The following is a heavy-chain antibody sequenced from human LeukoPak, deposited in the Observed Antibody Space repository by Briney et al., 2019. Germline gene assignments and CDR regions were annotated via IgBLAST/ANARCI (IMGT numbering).Heavy chain of an antibody. CDR3: ATSKYSGSY. CDR2: ISGSGGRI. Sequence: PGGSLRLSCAASGLTFSDYYMSWIRQAPGKGLEWVSAISGSGGRIYYGASVKGRFTISRDNSKNTLNLQMNSLRAEDTAVYYCATSKYSGSYWGQGTLVTVSS. CDR1: GLTFSDYY. V-gene: IGHV3-23*01. J-gene: IGHJ4*02. D-gene: IGHD1-26*01.